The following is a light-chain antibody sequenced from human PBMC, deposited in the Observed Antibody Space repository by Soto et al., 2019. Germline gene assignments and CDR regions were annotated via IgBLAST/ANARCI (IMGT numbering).Light chain of an antibody. J-gene: IGKJ2*01. CDR2: DAS. Sequence: DIQVTQSPSTLSASVGDRVSIACRASQTADKWVAWYQQKPGKAPNVLIYDASRLESGVPSSFSGSGSGTLFTLTISNLQPDDFATYYCQQYNEYPYTFGQGTKVEI. V-gene: IGKV1-5*01. CDR3: QQYNEYPYT. CDR1: QTADKW.